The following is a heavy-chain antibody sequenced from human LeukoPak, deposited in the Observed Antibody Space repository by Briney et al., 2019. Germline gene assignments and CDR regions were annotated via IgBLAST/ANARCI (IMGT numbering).Heavy chain of an antibody. CDR3: ARDDYYDSSGYPDAFDI. J-gene: IGHJ3*02. CDR1: GFTFSSYS. V-gene: IGHV3-21*01. D-gene: IGHD3-22*01. CDR2: ISSSSSYI. Sequence: GGSLRLSCAASGFTFSSYSMNWVRQAPGKGLEWVSSISSSSSYIYYADSVKGRFTVSRDNAKNSLYLQMNSLRAEDTAVYYCARDDYYDSSGYPDAFDIWGQGTMVTVSS.